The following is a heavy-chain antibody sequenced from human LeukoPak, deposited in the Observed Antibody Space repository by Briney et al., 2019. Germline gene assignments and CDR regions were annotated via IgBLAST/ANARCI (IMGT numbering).Heavy chain of an antibody. V-gene: IGHV4-61*02. Sequence: SSQTLSLTCTVPGGSISSGSYYWSWIRQPAGKGLEWIGRIYTSGSTNYNTSLKSRVTISVDTSKNQFSLKLSSVTAADTAVYYCARVVAYDFWSGYGDVWGKGTTVTVSS. CDR1: GGSISSGSYY. CDR3: ARVVAYDFWSGYGDV. J-gene: IGHJ6*04. CDR2: IYTSGST. D-gene: IGHD3-3*01.